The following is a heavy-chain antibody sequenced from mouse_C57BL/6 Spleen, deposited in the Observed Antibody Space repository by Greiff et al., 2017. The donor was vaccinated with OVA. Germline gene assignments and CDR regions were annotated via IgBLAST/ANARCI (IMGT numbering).Heavy chain of an antibody. V-gene: IGHV1-54*01. Sequence: QVQLQQSGAELVRPGTSVKVSCKASGYAFTNYLIEWVKQRPGQGLEWIGVINPGSGGTNYNEKFKGKATLTADKSSSTAYMQLSSLTSEDSEVYVSASADYSNSWLAYWGQGTLVTVSA. CDR3: ASADYSNSWLAY. D-gene: IGHD2-5*01. CDR1: GYAFTNYL. J-gene: IGHJ3*01. CDR2: INPGSGGT.